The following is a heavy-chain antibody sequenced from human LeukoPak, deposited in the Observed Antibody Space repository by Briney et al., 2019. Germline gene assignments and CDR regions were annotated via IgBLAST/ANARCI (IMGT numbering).Heavy chain of an antibody. V-gene: IGHV3-23*01. CDR3: AKVSAMVRGVLYGMDV. Sequence: GGSLRLSCAASGFTFSSYGMHWVRQAPGKGLEWVSAISGSGGSTYYADSVKGRFTISRDDSKNTLYLQMNILRAEDTAVYYCAKVSAMVRGVLYGMDVLGQGTTVTVSS. CDR2: ISGSGGST. CDR1: GFTFSSYG. D-gene: IGHD3-10*01. J-gene: IGHJ6*02.